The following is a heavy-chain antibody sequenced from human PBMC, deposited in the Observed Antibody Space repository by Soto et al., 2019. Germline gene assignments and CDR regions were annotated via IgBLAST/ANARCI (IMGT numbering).Heavy chain of an antibody. Sequence: GGSVRLSCAACGFTFRSYSMTWVRQAPWEGLEWVSTVSAHGDSTYYADSVKGRFTISRDNSKNTLYLQMNSLRAEDTAVYYCAKDRDIVVVNTYFASGGHGTSVTVSS. J-gene: IGHJ4*01. V-gene: IGHV3-23*01. D-gene: IGHD2-2*01. CDR2: VSAHGDST. CDR3: AKDRDIVVVNTYFAS. CDR1: GFTFRSYS.